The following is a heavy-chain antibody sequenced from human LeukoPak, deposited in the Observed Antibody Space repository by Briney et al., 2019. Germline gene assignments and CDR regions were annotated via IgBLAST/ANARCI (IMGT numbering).Heavy chain of an antibody. Sequence: PGGSLRLSCAASGFTFSSYAMHWVRQAPGKGLEWVAVISYDGSNKYYADSVKGRFTISRDNSKNTLYLQMNSLRAEDTAVYYCARLYGSLFDYWGQGTLVTVSS. J-gene: IGHJ4*02. D-gene: IGHD6-13*01. CDR1: GFTFSSYA. CDR2: ISYDGSNK. CDR3: ARLYGSLFDY. V-gene: IGHV3-30*04.